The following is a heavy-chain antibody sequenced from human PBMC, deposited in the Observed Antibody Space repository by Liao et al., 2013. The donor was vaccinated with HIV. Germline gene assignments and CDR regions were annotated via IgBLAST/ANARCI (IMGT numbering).Heavy chain of an antibody. V-gene: IGHV4-34*01. CDR1: GGSFGHYY. Sequence: QVQLQQWGAGLLRPSETLSLTCAVYGGSFGHYYWTWIRQAPGEGLEWIGDINQSGTTHYNPSLKSRVTISADTSKNQFSLKLSSVTAADTAVYYCARGRAYDFWSGSVPTFDYWGRGNAGHRPL. CDR2: INQSGTT. CDR3: ARGRAYDFWSGSVPTFDY. J-gene: IGHJ4*02. D-gene: IGHD3-3*01.